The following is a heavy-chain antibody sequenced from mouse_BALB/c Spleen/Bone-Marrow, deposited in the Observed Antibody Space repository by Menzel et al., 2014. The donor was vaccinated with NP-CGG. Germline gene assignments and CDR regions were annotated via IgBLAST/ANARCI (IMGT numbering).Heavy chain of an antibody. CDR1: GFNFKDTY. CDR3: ARVNPWYFDV. D-gene: IGHD2-2*01. Sequence: DVQLVESGAELVKPGASVKLSCTASGFNFKDTYIHWVMQRPEQGLEWIGRIDPASGDTKFDPYFQGKATITEDTSSNTAYLQVNILTYEDTAVYYCARVNPWYFDVWGAGTPVTVSS. CDR2: IDPASGDT. J-gene: IGHJ1*01. V-gene: IGHV14-3*02.